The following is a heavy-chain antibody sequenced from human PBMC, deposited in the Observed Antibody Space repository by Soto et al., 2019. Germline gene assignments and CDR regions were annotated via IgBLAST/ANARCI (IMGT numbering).Heavy chain of an antibody. CDR3: AKHRRAGGKYGFYSDF. J-gene: IGHJ4*02. CDR1: GFTFSSYG. V-gene: IGHV3-23*01. Sequence: EVHLLESWGGWVQPGGSLRLSCAASGFTFSSYGMTWVRQAPGKGLEWVSFSSATGAGTYYADSVKGRFTISRDNSKNALYLQMTRLRADDPAVYYCAKHRRAGGKYGFYSDFWGQGALVIVSS. CDR2: SSATGAGT. D-gene: IGHD2-21*01.